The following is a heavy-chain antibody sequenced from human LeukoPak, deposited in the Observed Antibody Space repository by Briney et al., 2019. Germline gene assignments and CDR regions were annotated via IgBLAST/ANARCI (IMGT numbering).Heavy chain of an antibody. J-gene: IGHJ6*02. Sequence: GGSLRPSCAASGFTFSSYGMHWVRQAPGKGLEWVAVISYDGSNKYYADSVKGRFTISRDNSKNTLYLQMNSLRAEDTAVYYCAKDQRVYGMDVWGQGTTVTVSS. CDR3: AKDQRVYGMDV. V-gene: IGHV3-30*18. CDR1: GFTFSSYG. CDR2: ISYDGSNK.